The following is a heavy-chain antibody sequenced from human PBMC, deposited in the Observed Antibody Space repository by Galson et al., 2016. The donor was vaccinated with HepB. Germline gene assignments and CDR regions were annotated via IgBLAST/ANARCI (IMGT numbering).Heavy chain of an antibody. J-gene: IGHJ4*02. CDR3: ARDYGDYADY. V-gene: IGHV1-2*02. CDR1: GYTFTNYF. CDR2: INPSSGGA. Sequence: SVKVSCKASGYTFTNYFIHWVRQAPGQGLEWMGWINPSSGGANYAQKFQGRVTMTRDTSVTTAYMELSRLRSDDTAVYYCARDYGDYADYWGQGTLITVSS. D-gene: IGHD4-17*01.